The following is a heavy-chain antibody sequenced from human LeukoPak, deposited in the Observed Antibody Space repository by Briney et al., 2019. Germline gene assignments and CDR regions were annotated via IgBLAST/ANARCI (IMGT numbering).Heavy chain of an antibody. V-gene: IGHV3-7*01. J-gene: IGHJ4*02. Sequence: GGSLRLSCAASGFTFSSYSMNWVRQAPGKGLEFVANIKEDGGRENFASSVKGRFTISRDNAKDSRYLQMNNLRVEDTAVYYCARDGGYSAFDYWGQGALVTVSS. CDR1: GFTFSSYS. CDR3: ARDGGYSAFDY. D-gene: IGHD1-26*01. CDR2: IKEDGGRE.